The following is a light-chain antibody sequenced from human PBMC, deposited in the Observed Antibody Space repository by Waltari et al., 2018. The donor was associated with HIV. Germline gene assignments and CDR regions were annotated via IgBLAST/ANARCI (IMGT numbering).Light chain of an antibody. J-gene: IGLJ2*01. CDR3: QSFDSGLTAVV. CDR2: DNN. V-gene: IGLV1-40*01. CDR1: SSNLGAGFD. Sequence: QSVLTQPPSVSGAPGQRVSISCTGSSSNLGAGFDAQWYQQLPGAAPRLLIYDNNNRPSGCPGRFSGSRSGTSASLAITGLQADDEADYYCQSFDSGLTAVVFGGGTKLTVL.